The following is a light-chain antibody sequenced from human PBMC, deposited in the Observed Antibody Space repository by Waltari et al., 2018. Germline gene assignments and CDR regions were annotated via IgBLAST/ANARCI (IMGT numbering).Light chain of an antibody. CDR3: QQYGSSPYT. Sequence: EIVLTQSPGTLSLSPGERATLSCRASQSVSSSYLAWYQPKPGQAPRLLIYCAPTRASGTPDRFSGSGSGTDFTLTISRLEPEDFAVYYCQQYGSSPYTFGQGTKLEIK. J-gene: IGKJ2*01. CDR2: CAP. CDR1: QSVSSSY. V-gene: IGKV3-20*01.